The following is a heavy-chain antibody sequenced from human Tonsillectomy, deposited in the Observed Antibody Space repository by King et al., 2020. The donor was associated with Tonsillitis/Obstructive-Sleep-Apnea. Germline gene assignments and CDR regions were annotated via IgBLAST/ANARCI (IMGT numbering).Heavy chain of an antibody. CDR3: ARDAVSYYDSGAYYDY. CDR2: ISSSGSII. J-gene: IGHJ4*02. CDR1: GFIFSSYE. D-gene: IGHD3-22*01. V-gene: IGHV3-48*03. Sequence: EVQLVESGGGLVQPGGSLRLSCAASGFIFSSYEMNWVRQAPGKGLEWVSYISSSGSIIYYADSMKGRFTISRDNAKNSLYLQMNSLRGEDTAVYFCARDAVSYYDSGAYYDYWGQGTLVTVSS.